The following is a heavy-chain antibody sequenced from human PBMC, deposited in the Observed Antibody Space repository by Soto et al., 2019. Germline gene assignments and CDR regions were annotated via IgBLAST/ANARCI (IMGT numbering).Heavy chain of an antibody. CDR1: GFTFSNAW. D-gene: IGHD2-15*01. CDR3: TTDIVVVAATRGSYYYYGMDV. J-gene: IGHJ6*02. V-gene: IGHV3-15*01. Sequence: GGSLRLSCAASGFTFSNAWMSWVRQAPGKGLEWVGRIKSKTDGGTTDYAAPVKGRFTISRDDSKNTLYLQTNSLKTEDTAVYYCTTDIVVVAATRGSYYYYGMDVWGQGTTVTVSS. CDR2: IKSKTDGGTT.